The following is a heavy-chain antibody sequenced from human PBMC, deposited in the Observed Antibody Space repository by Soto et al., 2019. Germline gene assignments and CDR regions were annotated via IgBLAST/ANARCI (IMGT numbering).Heavy chain of an antibody. V-gene: IGHV4-30-4*01. J-gene: IGHJ4*01. D-gene: IGHD3-22*01. CDR3: ARLVYDSSGYRPG. CDR1: GGSISSGDYC. Sequence: SETLALTCTVSGGSISSGDYCWSWIRQPPGKGLEWIGYIYYSGSTYYNPSLKSRVTISVDTSKNQFSLKLSSVTAADTAVYYCARLVYDSSGYRPGWGQGTLVTVSS. CDR2: IYYSGST.